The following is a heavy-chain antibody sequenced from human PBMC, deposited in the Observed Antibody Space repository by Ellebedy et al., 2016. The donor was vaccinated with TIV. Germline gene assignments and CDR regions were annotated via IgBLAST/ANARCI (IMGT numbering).Heavy chain of an antibody. CDR1: GGSISPYS. V-gene: IGHV4-59*01. D-gene: IGHD6-13*01. Sequence: MPSETLSLTCTVSGGSISPYSWSWIRQPPGKGLEWIGYISYSGSANYNPSLTSRVTISVDTSKNHFSLRLTSVTAADTAVYYCARVVWQQPVSYAFDFWGQGTMVTVSS. CDR2: ISYSGSA. J-gene: IGHJ3*01. CDR3: ARVVWQQPVSYAFDF.